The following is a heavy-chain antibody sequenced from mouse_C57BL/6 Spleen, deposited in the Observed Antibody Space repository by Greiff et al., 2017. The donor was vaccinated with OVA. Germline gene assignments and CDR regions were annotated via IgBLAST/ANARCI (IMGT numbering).Heavy chain of an antibody. Sequence: QVQLQQSGPELVKPGASVKISCKASGYAFSSSWMNWVKQRPGKGLEWIGRIYPGDGDTNYNGKFKGKATLTADKSSSTAYMQLSSLTSEYSAVYFCARRGDYDYFDYWGQGTTLTVSS. V-gene: IGHV1-82*01. CDR1: GYAFSSSW. CDR2: IYPGDGDT. CDR3: ARRGDYDYFDY. J-gene: IGHJ2*01. D-gene: IGHD2-4*01.